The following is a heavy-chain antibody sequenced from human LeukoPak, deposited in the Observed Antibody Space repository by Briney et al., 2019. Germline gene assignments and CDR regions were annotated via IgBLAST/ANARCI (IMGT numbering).Heavy chain of an antibody. Sequence: LSGGSLRLSCAASGFTFSSYAMSWVRQAPGKGLEWVSAISGSGGSTYYADSVKGRFTISRDNSKNTLYLQMNSLRAEDTAVYYCAKDPFIVVVPAVDVDTEDNFDYWGQGTLVTVSS. V-gene: IGHV3-23*01. J-gene: IGHJ4*02. CDR1: GFTFSSYA. CDR2: ISGSGGST. CDR3: AKDPFIVVVPAVDVDTEDNFDY. D-gene: IGHD2-2*01.